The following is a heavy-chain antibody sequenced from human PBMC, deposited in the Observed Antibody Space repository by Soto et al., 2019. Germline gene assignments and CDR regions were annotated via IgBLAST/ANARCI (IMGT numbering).Heavy chain of an antibody. V-gene: IGHV3-7*04. Sequence: GGSLRLSCGASGVTVSSHGISWVRQAPGKGLEWVANVKYDGSEIYYVDSVKGRFTISRDNAKNALYLQMNSLRAEDTAVYYCARDFFGGRDQHWYFDVWGRGTLVTVSS. D-gene: IGHD1-26*01. CDR2: VKYDGSEI. CDR3: ARDFFGGRDQHWYFDV. J-gene: IGHJ2*01. CDR1: GVTVSSHG.